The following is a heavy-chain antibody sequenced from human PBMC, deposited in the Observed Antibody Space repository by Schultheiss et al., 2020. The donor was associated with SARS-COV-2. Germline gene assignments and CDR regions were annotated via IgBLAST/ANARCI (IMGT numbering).Heavy chain of an antibody. J-gene: IGHJ6*02. D-gene: IGHD2-2*01. Sequence: SETLSLTCAVYGGSFSGYYWSWLRQPPGKGLEWIGEINHSGSTNYNPSLKSRVTISVDTSKNQFSLKLSSVTAADTAVYYCARGLYCSSTSCYARPYYGMDVWGQGTTVTVSS. V-gene: IGHV4-34*01. CDR3: ARGLYCSSTSCYARPYYGMDV. CDR1: GGSFSGYY. CDR2: INHSGST.